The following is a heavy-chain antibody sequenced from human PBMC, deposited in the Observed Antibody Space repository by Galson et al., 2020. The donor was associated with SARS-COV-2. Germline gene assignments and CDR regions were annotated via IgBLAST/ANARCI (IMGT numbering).Heavy chain of an antibody. J-gene: IGHJ4*02. V-gene: IGHV4-34*01. D-gene: IGHD3-10*01. CDR2: IKHSGST. Sequence: SETLSLTCAVYGGSFSGSYRSCIRQPPRKRLESIGAIKHSGSTNYNPSPKSRVTISVDTSKNQSSLKLTSVTAADTAVYSCARYVLLWFVERYYFDYWGQGTLVTVSS. CDR3: ARYVLLWFVERYYFDY. CDR1: GGSFSGSY.